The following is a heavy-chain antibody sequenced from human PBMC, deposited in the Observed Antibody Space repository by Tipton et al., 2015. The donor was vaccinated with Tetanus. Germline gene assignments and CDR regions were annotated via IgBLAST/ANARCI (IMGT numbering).Heavy chain of an antibody. CDR3: ARGGTYYYVSGHDF. D-gene: IGHD3-10*01. J-gene: IGHJ4*02. CDR1: EFTLSRFW. Sequence: SLRLSCAASEFTLSRFWMSWVRQAPGKGLEWVANIRQDGSEKYFVDSVKGRFTISRDNARNSLYLQMTSLRAEDTAVYYCARGGTYYYVSGHDFWGQGTLVTVSA. CDR2: IRQDGSEK. V-gene: IGHV3-7*04.